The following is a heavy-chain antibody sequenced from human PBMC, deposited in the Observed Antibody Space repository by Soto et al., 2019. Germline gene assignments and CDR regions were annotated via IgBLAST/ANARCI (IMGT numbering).Heavy chain of an antibody. J-gene: IGHJ4*02. Sequence: QVQLVQSGAEVKKPGASVRVSCKASGYTFTTYDIHWVRPAPGLGLEWMGIITPGGGITSYAQKFKGRITMTRDTSTSTVYMELSSLRSEDTAMYYCAKVLSELVPRYFDTWGQGTLVTVSS. CDR3: AKVLSELVPRYFDT. V-gene: IGHV1-46*01. CDR1: GYTFTTYD. CDR2: ITPGGGIT. D-gene: IGHD6-13*01.